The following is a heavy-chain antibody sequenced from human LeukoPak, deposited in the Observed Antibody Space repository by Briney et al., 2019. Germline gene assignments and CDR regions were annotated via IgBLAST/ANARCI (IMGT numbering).Heavy chain of an antibody. J-gene: IGHJ4*02. CDR3: ATLRSDSSGWYYFDY. CDR1: GFTFSNYG. CDR2: IWYDGSNK. Sequence: PGGSLRLSCAASGFTFSNYGMHWVRQAPGKGLEWVALIWYDGSNKYYADSVKGRFTISRDNSKNMLYLQMNSLRTEDTAVYYCATLRSDSSGWYYFDYWGPGTLVNVSS. D-gene: IGHD6-19*01. V-gene: IGHV3-30*02.